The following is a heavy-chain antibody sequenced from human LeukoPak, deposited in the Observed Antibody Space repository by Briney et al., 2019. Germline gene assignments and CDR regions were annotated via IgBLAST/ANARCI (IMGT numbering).Heavy chain of an antibody. CDR1: GGSFSGYY. CDR3: ARGLFDWPTDPNDH. CDR2: INHSGST. D-gene: IGHD3-9*01. V-gene: IGHV4-34*01. J-gene: IGHJ4*02. Sequence: SETLSLTCAVYGGSFSGYYWCWIRQPPGKGLEWIGEINHSGSTNYNPSLKSRVTISVDTSKNQFSLKLSSVTAADTAVYYCARGLFDWPTDPNDHWGQGTLVTVSS.